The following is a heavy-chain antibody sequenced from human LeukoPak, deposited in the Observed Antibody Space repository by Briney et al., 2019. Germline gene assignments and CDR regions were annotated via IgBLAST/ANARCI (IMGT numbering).Heavy chain of an antibody. CDR3: ARGRGGNGFSHFDY. Sequence: PGRSLRLSCAASGFTFSGFGMHWVRQAPGKGLEWVTFILNDGGTRYYADSVKGRFTISRDNSKNTLFLQMDSLRPEDTGVYYCARGRGGNGFSHFDYWGQGTLVTVSS. D-gene: IGHD4-23*01. CDR1: GFTFSGFG. V-gene: IGHV3-30-3*01. CDR2: ILNDGGTR. J-gene: IGHJ4*02.